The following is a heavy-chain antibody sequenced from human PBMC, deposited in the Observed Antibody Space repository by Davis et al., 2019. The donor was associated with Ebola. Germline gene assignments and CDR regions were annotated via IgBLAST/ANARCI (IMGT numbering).Heavy chain of an antibody. J-gene: IGHJ4*02. CDR3: AMPDCSGADCFSVYIKS. Sequence: GESLKISCAASGFTFRSYGMHWVRQAPGKGLEWVAVIWYDGSKKFYSDSMKGRSTISRDNSNNMLYLQMNSLRAEDTAVYYCAMPDCSGADCFSVYIKSWGQGTLVTVSS. CDR2: IWYDGSKK. D-gene: IGHD2-21*02. V-gene: IGHV3-33*01. CDR1: GFTFRSYG.